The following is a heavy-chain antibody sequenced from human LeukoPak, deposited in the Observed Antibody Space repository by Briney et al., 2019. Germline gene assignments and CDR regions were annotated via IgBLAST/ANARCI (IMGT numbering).Heavy chain of an antibody. Sequence: SVKVSCKASGGTFSSYAISWVRQAPGQGLEWMGGIIPIFGTANYAQEFQGRVTITADESTSTAYMELSSLRSEDTAVYYCARTTVVTPSSHAFDIWGQGTMVTVSS. CDR2: IIPIFGTA. CDR3: ARTTVVTPSSHAFDI. D-gene: IGHD4-23*01. CDR1: GGTFSSYA. V-gene: IGHV1-69*13. J-gene: IGHJ3*02.